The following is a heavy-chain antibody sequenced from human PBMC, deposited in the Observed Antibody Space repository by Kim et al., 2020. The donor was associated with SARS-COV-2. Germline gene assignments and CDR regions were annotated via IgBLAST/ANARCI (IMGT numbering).Heavy chain of an antibody. D-gene: IGHD6-13*01. CDR1: GYTFTTYA. CDR2: LNAGNGNT. J-gene: IGHJ4*02. CDR3: AIDVIAAAGTGPDY. Sequence: ASVKVSCKTSGYTFTTYAIHWVRQAPGQRLEWMGWLNAGNGNTKYSHKFQGRVTITRDTSASTAYMELSSLRSEDTAVYYCAIDVIAAAGTGPDYWGQGTLVTVSS. V-gene: IGHV1-3*01.